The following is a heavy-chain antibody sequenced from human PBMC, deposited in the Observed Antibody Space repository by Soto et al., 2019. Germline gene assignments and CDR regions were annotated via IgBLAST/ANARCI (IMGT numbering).Heavy chain of an antibody. CDR1: GFTFSSYS. J-gene: IGHJ6*03. V-gene: IGHV3-21*01. D-gene: IGHD3-10*01. CDR2: ISSSSSYI. CDR3: AREFRVQRGSGSYHDYDYYYYMDV. Sequence: EVQLVESGGGLVKPGGSLRLSCAASGFTFSSYSMNWVRQAPRKGLEWVSSISSSSSYIYYADSVKGRFTISRDNAKNTLDLQMNSLRAEDTAVYYCAREFRVQRGSGSYHDYDYYYYMDVWGKGTTVTVSS.